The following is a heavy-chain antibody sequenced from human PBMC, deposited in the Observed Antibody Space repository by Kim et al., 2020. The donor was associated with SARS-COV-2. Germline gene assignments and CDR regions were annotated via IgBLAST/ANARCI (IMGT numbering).Heavy chain of an antibody. D-gene: IGHD3-16*01. CDR3: ARDQRWSLGFDY. CDR1: GDSISSGVNF. J-gene: IGHJ4*02. Sequence: TLSLTCSVSGDSISSGVNFWSWIRQHPRKGLEWIGYINYSGSTYYNPSLKSRTSISVDTSKNQFSLKLTSVSAADTAVYYCARDQRWSLGFDYWGQVILVTVSS. CDR2: INYSGST. V-gene: IGHV4-31*03.